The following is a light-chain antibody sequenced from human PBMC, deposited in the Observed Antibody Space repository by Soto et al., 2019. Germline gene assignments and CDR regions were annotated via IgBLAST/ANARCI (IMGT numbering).Light chain of an antibody. Sequence: EIVLTQSPGTLSLSPGERATLSCRASQHVDSSYLAWYQQKRGQAPRLLISASASRATGIPDRFSGSGSGTDFTLSISRLEPEDCAVDLCQQYGSSPLTFGQGTQLEIK. CDR1: QHVDSSY. V-gene: IGKV3-20*01. J-gene: IGKJ2*01. CDR2: ASA. CDR3: QQYGSSPLT.